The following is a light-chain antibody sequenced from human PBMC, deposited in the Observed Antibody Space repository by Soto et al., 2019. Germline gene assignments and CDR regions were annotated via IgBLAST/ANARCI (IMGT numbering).Light chain of an antibody. CDR1: QNMSSSY. CDR2: GAS. V-gene: IGKV3-20*01. Sequence: EIVLTQSPGTLSLSPGERATLSCRASQNMSSSYLAWYQQKPGQAPRLLIYGASTRATGIPDRFSGSGSGTGFTLTISRLEPEDFAVYYCLQYVGSPRTFGQGTKVDNK. CDR3: LQYVGSPRT. J-gene: IGKJ1*01.